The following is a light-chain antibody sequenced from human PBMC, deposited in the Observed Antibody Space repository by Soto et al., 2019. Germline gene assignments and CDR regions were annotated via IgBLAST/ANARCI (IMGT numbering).Light chain of an antibody. CDR1: QSVGSN. Sequence: EIVMTQSPATLSVSPGERATLSCRASQSVGSNLAWYQQKPGQAPRLLIYGASTRATGIPARFSGSGSGTEFTITISSLQSEDFAIYFCQQYNNWPPDRTFGQGTNIEIK. J-gene: IGKJ1*01. V-gene: IGKV3-15*01. CDR3: QQYNNWPPDRT. CDR2: GAS.